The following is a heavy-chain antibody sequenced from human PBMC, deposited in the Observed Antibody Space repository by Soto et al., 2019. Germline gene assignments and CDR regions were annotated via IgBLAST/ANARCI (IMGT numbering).Heavy chain of an antibody. CDR2: ISGSGGSI. CDR3: AKRRPEGAADYNGMDV. J-gene: IGHJ6*02. D-gene: IGHD6-25*01. CDR1: GFTFSSYA. V-gene: IGHV3-23*01. Sequence: GGSLRLSCAASGFTFSSYAMSWVRQAPGKGLEWVSSISGSGGSIYYADSVKGRFTISRDNSKNTLSLQMNSLRDEDTAVYYCAKRRPEGAADYNGMDVWGQGTTVTVSS.